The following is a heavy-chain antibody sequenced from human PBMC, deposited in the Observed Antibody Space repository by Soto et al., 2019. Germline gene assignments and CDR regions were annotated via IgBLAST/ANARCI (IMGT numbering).Heavy chain of an antibody. CDR1: GGSISSSSYY. D-gene: IGHD2-2*01. CDR2: VYYGGST. J-gene: IGHJ6*02. Sequence: LETLSLTCTVSGGSISSSSYYWGWIRQPPGKGLEWIGNVYYGGSTYYNPSLKSRVTISVDTSKNQFSLKLSSVTAADTAVYYCARNWDIVVVPAANMYYYYGMDVWGQGTTVTVSS. V-gene: IGHV4-39*07. CDR3: ARNWDIVVVPAANMYYYYGMDV.